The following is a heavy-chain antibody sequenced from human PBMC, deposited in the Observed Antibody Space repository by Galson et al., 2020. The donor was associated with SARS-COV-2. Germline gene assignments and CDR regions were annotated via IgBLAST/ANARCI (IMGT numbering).Heavy chain of an antibody. CDR1: GFTFSSYD. CDR2: IGTAGDT. V-gene: IGHV3-13*01. J-gene: IGHJ6*03. CDR3: ARGEQQLVLGYYYYYMDV. D-gene: IGHD6-13*01. Sequence: GESLKISCAASGFTFSSYDMHWVRQATGKGMEWVSAIGTAGDTYYPGSVKDRFTISRENAKNSLYLQMNSLRAGDTAVYYCARGEQQLVLGYYYYYMDVWGKGTTVTVSS.